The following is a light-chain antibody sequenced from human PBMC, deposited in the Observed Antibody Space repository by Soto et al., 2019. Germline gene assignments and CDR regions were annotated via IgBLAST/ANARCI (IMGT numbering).Light chain of an antibody. CDR2: GAS. Sequence: EIVLTQSPGTLSLSPGERATLSCRASQSVSSSYLAWYQKKPGQAPRLLIYGASSRATGIPDRFSGSGSGTDFTLTISRLEPEVFAVYYCQQYGSSLTWTFGKGTKVE. CDR3: QQYGSSLTWT. J-gene: IGKJ1*01. CDR1: QSVSSSY. V-gene: IGKV3-20*01.